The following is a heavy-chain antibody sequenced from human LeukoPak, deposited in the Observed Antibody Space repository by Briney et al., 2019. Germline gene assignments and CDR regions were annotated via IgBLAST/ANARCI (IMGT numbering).Heavy chain of an antibody. V-gene: IGHV1-2*06. CDR1: GYTFTGYY. CDR2: INPNSGGT. J-gene: IGHJ6*03. Sequence: ASVKVSCKASGYTFTGYYMHWVRQAPGQGLEWMGRINPNSGGTNYAQKFQGRVTMTRDTSISTAYMELSRLRSDDTAVYYCAGYCSGGSCYSGYYYMDVWGKGTTVTVSS. CDR3: AGYCSGGSCYSGYYYMDV. D-gene: IGHD2-15*01.